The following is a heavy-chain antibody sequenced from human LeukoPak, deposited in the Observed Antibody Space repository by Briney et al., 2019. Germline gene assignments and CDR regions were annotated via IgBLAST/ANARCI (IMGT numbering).Heavy chain of an antibody. CDR1: GGSISSYY. D-gene: IGHD1-26*01. CDR3: AKGMSGSNPYNWFDP. CDR2: IYTSGST. J-gene: IGHJ5*02. Sequence: SETLSLTCTVSGGSISSYYWSWIRQPAGKGLEWIGRIYTSGSTNYNPSLKSRVTMSVDTSKNQFSLKLSSVTAADTAVYYCAKGMSGSNPYNWFDPWGQGTLVTVSS. V-gene: IGHV4-4*07.